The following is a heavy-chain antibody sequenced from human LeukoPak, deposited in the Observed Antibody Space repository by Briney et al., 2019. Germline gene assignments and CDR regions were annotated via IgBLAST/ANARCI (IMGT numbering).Heavy chain of an antibody. D-gene: IGHD6-25*01. CDR2: IKKDGSEK. J-gene: IGHJ6*04. Sequence: PGGSLRLSCAASGFSFSTYWMNWVRQAPGKGLEWVANIKKDGSEKLYVDPVKGRFTISRDNAKNSPYLQMNSLTVEDTAVYYCAGGSGWLMDVWGKGTTVTVSS. V-gene: IGHV3-7*03. CDR3: AGGSGWLMDV. CDR1: GFSFSTYW.